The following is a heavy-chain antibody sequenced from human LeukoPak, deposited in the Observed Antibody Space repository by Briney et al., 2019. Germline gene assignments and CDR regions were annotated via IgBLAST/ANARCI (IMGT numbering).Heavy chain of an antibody. D-gene: IGHD6-13*01. CDR3: ARGGGGEQQTWDFDY. V-gene: IGHV1-46*01. CDR1: GYTFTSYY. J-gene: IGHJ4*02. CDR2: INPSGGST. Sequence: ASVKVSCKASGYTFTSYYMHWARQAPGQGLEWMGIINPSGGSTSYAQKFQGRVTMTRDTSTSTVYMELSSLRSEDTAVYYCARGGGGEQQTWDFDYWGQGTLVTVSS.